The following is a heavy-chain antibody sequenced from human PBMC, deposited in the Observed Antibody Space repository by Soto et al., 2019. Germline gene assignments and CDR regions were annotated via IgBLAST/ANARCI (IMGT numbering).Heavy chain of an antibody. CDR2: IFANDEK. V-gene: IGHV2-26*01. CDR3: ARKGCSSGGCYFDY. Sequence: QVTLKESGPVLVKPTETLTLTCTVSGFSLSDPKMGVSWIRRPPGKALEWLAHIFANDEKSYNTSLKNRVTISKDTSKSQVVLSLPIMDPADTATYYCARKGCSSGGCYFDYWGQGAPVTVSP. CDR1: GFSLSDPKMG. D-gene: IGHD2-15*01. J-gene: IGHJ4*02.